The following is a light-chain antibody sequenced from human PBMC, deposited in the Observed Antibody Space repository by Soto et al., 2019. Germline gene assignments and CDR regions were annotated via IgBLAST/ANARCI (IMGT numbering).Light chain of an antibody. J-gene: IGKJ2*01. V-gene: IGKV1-5*03. CDR1: QSISSW. CDR3: QQYKSYPYT. CDR2: QAS. Sequence: DIQMTQSPCTLSASVGDRVTITCRASQSISSWLAWYQQKPGKAPKLLIYQASSLETGVPSRFSGSASGTDFTLTISSLQPDDFATYFCQQYKSYPYTLGQETKVEIK.